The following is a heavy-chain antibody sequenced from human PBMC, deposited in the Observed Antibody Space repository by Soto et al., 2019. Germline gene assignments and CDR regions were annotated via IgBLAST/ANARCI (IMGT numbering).Heavy chain of an antibody. V-gene: IGHV4-31*03. Sequence: SETLSLTCTVSGGSISSGGYYWSWIRQHPGKGLEWIGYIYYSGSTYYNPSLKSRVTISVDTSKNQFSLKLSSVTAADTAVYYCARDGREWLLFDYWGQGTLVTVSS. CDR1: GGSISSGGYY. J-gene: IGHJ4*02. CDR3: ARDGREWLLFDY. CDR2: IYYSGST. D-gene: IGHD3-3*01.